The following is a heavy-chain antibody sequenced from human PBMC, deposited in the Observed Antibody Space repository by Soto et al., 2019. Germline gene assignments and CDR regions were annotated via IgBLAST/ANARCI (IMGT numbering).Heavy chain of an antibody. CDR3: ARDLGLYCSSTSCYYGMDV. CDR2: IIPIFGTA. Sequence: SVKVSCKASGGTFSSYAISWVRQAPGQGLEWMGGIIPIFGTANYAQKFQGRVTITADKSTSTAYMELSSLRSEDTAVYYCARDLGLYCSSTSCYYGMDVWGQGXTVTVYS. J-gene: IGHJ6*02. D-gene: IGHD2-2*01. CDR1: GGTFSSYA. V-gene: IGHV1-69*06.